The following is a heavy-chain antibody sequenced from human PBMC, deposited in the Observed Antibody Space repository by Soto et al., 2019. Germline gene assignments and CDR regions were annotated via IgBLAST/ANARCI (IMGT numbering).Heavy chain of an antibody. D-gene: IGHD2-15*01. V-gene: IGHV4-59*01. CDR1: GGSISSYY. CDR2: IYDSGST. CDR3: VRDSPGGNPFDY. Sequence: PSETLSLTCSVSGGSISSYYWSWIRQPQGKGLEWIGNIYDSGSTNYNPSLKSRVTISVDTYKNQFSLKMSPVTAADTAVYYCVRDSPGGNPFDYWGQGTLVTVSS. J-gene: IGHJ4*02.